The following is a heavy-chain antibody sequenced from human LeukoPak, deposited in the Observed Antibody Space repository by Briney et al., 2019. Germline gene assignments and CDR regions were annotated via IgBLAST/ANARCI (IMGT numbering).Heavy chain of an antibody. CDR1: GGSVSSGSYY. CDR2: MYYSGSN. J-gene: IGHJ4*02. Sequence: SETLSLTCTVSGGSVSSGSYYWSWIRQPPGKGLEWIGSMYYSGSNYYNPSLKSRVTMSVDTSKNQFSLKLSFVTAADTAVYYCARGYDSSGYYGIGYFDDWGQGTLVTVSS. V-gene: IGHV4-39*01. D-gene: IGHD3-22*01. CDR3: ARGYDSSGYYGIGYFDD.